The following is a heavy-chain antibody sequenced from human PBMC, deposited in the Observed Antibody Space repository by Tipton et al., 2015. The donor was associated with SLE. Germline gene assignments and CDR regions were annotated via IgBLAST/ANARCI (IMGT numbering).Heavy chain of an antibody. CDR2: MNQYGNEE. V-gene: IGHV3-7*03. CDR3: AKVPYSGTYGAYWFDP. D-gene: IGHD1-26*01. CDR1: GFTFSASW. Sequence: QLVQSGGGLVQPGGSLRLSCAASGFTFSASWMSWVRQTPGKGLEWVANMNQYGNEEYYVDSVKGRFTISRDNAKNSLYLQMNSLRGEDTAVYYCAKVPYSGTYGAYWFDPWGQGTLVTVSS. J-gene: IGHJ5*02.